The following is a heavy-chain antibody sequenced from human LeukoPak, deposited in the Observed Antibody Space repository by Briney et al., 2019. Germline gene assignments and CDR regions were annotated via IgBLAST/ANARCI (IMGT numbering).Heavy chain of an antibody. Sequence: GGSLRLSCAASGFTFSSYAMHWVRQAPGKGLEWVAVISYDGSNKYYGDSVKGRFAISRDNSKNTLYLQMNTLRAEDTAVYYCAKGSAAVRPYYFDYWGQGTLVAVSS. CDR1: GFTFSSYA. D-gene: IGHD3-10*01. J-gene: IGHJ4*02. CDR2: ISYDGSNK. V-gene: IGHV3-30*09. CDR3: AKGSAAVRPYYFDY.